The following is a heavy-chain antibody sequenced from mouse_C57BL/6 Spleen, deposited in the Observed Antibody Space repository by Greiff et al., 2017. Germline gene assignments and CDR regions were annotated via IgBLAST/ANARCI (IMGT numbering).Heavy chain of an antibody. Sequence: VQLQQSGAELVRPGASVKLSCTASGFNIKDDYMHWVKQRPEQGLEWIGWIDPENGDTEYASKFQGKATITADTSSNTAYLQLSSLTSEDTAVYYCTLPGGSSYGAMDYWGQGTSVTVSS. V-gene: IGHV14-4*01. CDR3: TLPGGSSYGAMDY. D-gene: IGHD1-1*01. CDR2: IDPENGDT. J-gene: IGHJ4*01. CDR1: GFNIKDDY.